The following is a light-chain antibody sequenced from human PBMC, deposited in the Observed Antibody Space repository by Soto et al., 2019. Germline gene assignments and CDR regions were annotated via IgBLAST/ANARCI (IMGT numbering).Light chain of an antibody. CDR1: SSDVGGYNY. V-gene: IGLV2-8*01. Sequence: QSVLTQPPSASGSPGQSGSISCTGTSSDVGGYNYVSWYQQHPGKAPKLIIYEISKRPSGVPDRFSGSKSGSTASLTVSGLQAEDEADYYCSSYAGSNVHYVFGTGTKVTV. CDR2: EIS. J-gene: IGLJ1*01. CDR3: SSYAGSNVHYV.